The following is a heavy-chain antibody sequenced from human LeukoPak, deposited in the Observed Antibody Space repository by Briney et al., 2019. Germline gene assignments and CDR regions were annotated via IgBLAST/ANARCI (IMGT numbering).Heavy chain of an antibody. J-gene: IGHJ3*02. V-gene: IGHV1-46*01. D-gene: IGHD3-22*01. Sequence: GASVKVSCKASGYTFTSYYMHWVRQAPGQGLEWMGIINPSGGSTSYAQKFQGRVTMTRDTSTSTVYMELSSLRSEDTAVYYCARAPNYYDSSGYYGAFDIWGQGTMVTVSS. CDR2: INPSGGST. CDR1: GYTFTSYY. CDR3: ARAPNYYDSSGYYGAFDI.